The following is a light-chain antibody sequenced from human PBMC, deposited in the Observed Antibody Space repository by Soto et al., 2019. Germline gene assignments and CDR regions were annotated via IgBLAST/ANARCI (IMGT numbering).Light chain of an antibody. Sequence: QSVLTQPPQGLGPPGHRAPFPSTGGGPTSGAGYEVHWYKQLPGAAPTLVIFNNLNRPSGVPERFSGSKSGTSASLVISGLQAEDEADYYCQSFDSSLRVYVFGSGTKVTVL. CDR1: GPTSGAGYE. J-gene: IGLJ1*01. CDR3: QSFDSSLRVYV. V-gene: IGLV1-40*01. CDR2: NNL.